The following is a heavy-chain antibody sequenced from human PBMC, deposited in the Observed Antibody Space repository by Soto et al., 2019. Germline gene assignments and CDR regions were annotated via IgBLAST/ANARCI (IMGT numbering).Heavy chain of an antibody. V-gene: IGHV4-4*02. J-gene: IGHJ6*02. Sequence: SETLSLTCAVSGGSISSINWWIWVRQPPGRGLEWIGEINHSGSTNYNPSLKSRVTISVDTSKNQFFLKLSSVTAADTAVYYCARGTERYYYYYYGMDVWGQGTTVTVSS. CDR2: INHSGST. CDR3: ARGTERYYYYYYGMDV. CDR1: GGSISSINW.